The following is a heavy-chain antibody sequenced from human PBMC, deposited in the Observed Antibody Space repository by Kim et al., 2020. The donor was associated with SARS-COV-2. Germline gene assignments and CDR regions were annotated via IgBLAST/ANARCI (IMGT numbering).Heavy chain of an antibody. CDR1: GFTFSDYY. CDR2: ISSSSSYT. J-gene: IGHJ3*02. CDR3: AREENSGYDDAFDI. Sequence: GGSLRLSCAASGFTFSDYYMSWIRQAPGKGLEWVSYISSSSSYTNYADSVKGRFTISRDNAKNSLYLQMNSLRAEDTAVYYCAREENSGYDDAFDIWGQGTMVTVSS. V-gene: IGHV3-11*05. D-gene: IGHD5-12*01.